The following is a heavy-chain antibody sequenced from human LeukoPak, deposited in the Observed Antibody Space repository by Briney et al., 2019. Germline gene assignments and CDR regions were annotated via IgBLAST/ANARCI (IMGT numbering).Heavy chain of an antibody. J-gene: IGHJ6*03. V-gene: IGHV3-23*01. CDR2: ISSTSGTT. Sequence: PPGGSLRLSCAASGFTFSGYGMSWVRQAPGKGLEWVSSISSTSGTTYYADSVKGRFTISRDNSKNTLFLQLNSLRAEDTAIYYCAKNGDRGAYCSGGSCYPYYYYSMDVWGEGTTVTISS. CDR3: AKNGDRGAYCSGGSCYPYYYYSMDV. CDR1: GFTFSGYG. D-gene: IGHD2-15*01.